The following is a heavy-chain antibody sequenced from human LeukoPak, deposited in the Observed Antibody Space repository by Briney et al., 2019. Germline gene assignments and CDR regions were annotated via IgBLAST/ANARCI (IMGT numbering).Heavy chain of an antibody. J-gene: IGHJ1*01. CDR3: AKQPPGGYYYESSGYYQYFQH. D-gene: IGHD3-22*01. CDR2: ISGGASNT. Sequence: GGSLRLSCATSGFTFSSYAINWVRQAPGKGLEWVSAISGGASNTYYADSVKGRFTISRDNSKNTLYLQMNSLRAEDTAVYYCAKQPPGGYYYESSGYYQYFQHWGQGTLVTVSS. CDR1: GFTFSSYA. V-gene: IGHV3-23*01.